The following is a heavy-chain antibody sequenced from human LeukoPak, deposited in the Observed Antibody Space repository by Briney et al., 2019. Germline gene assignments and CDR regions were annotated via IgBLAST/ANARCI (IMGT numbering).Heavy chain of an antibody. CDR2: IYYSGST. D-gene: IGHD2-21*02. CDR3: ARGGVYCGGDCYFGVGDY. CDR1: GGSISSYY. J-gene: IGHJ4*02. Sequence: PSETLSLTCTVSGGSISSYYWSWIRQPPGKGLEWIGYIYYSGSTNYNPSLKSRVTISVDTSKNQFSLKLSSVTAADTAVYYCARGGVYCGGDCYFGVGDYWGQGTLVTVSS. V-gene: IGHV4-59*01.